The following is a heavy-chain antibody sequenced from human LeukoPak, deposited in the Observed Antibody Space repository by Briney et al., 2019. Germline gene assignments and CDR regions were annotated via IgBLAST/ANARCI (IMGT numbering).Heavy chain of an antibody. D-gene: IGHD6-19*01. CDR2: ISSNGGST. J-gene: IGHJ4*02. CDR3: ARDSSSRPFDY. CDR1: GFTFSDYG. Sequence: GGSLRLSCAASGFTFSDYGMHWVRPAPGKGLEYVSTISSNGGSTYHANSVKGRFTVSRDNSKNTLYLQMGSLRAEDMAVYYGARDSSSRPFDYWGQGTLVTVSS. V-gene: IGHV3-64*01.